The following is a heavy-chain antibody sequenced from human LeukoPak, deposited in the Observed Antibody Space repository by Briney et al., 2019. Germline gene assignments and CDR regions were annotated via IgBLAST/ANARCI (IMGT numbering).Heavy chain of an antibody. CDR3: ARDSPIRSMDV. CDR2: IYYSGSI. J-gene: IGHJ6*03. Sequence: SETLSLTCTVSGGSISSYYWSWLRQPPGKGLEWIWYIYYSGSINYNPSLKSRVTISVDTSKNQFSLKLRSVNAADTAVYYCARDSPIRSMDVWGKGTTVTVPS. V-gene: IGHV4-59*01. CDR1: GGSISSYY. D-gene: IGHD3-16*01.